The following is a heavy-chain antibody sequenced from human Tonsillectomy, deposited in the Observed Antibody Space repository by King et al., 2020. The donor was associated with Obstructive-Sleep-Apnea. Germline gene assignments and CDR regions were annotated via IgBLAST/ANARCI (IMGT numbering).Heavy chain of an antibody. CDR3: ARSSGNRSDYYQAY. D-gene: IGHD3-3*01. CDR1: GYTFTSYA. CDR2: ISPYNGKT. V-gene: IGHV1-18*01. Sequence: QLVQSGAEVKKPGASVKVSCKASGYTFTSYAISWVRQAPGQGLEWMGWISPYNGKTNYAQKLQGRVTMTTDTSTSTAYMELGSLRSDDPAVYYCARSSGNRSDYYQAYWGQGTLVTLSS. J-gene: IGHJ4*02.